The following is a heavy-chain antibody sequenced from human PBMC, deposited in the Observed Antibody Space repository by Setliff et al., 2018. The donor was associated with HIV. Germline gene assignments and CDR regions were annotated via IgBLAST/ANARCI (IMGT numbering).Heavy chain of an antibody. V-gene: IGHV1-18*01. J-gene: IGHJ4*02. CDR2: INPYSGRR. CDR3: ARVGGIELWNQAYFDY. D-gene: IGHD1-1*01. Sequence: GASVKVSCKAYGYTFTDYGLCWVRQAPGQGLEWVGWINPYSGRRNYAQSLQGRVTMTTDTSTNSAYMELRNLKSDDTAVYYCARVGGIELWNQAYFDYWGQGTLVTVSS. CDR1: GYTFTDYG.